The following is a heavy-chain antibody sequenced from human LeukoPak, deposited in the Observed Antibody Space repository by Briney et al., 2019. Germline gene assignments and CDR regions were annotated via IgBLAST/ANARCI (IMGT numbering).Heavy chain of an antibody. CDR2: ISGTGGST. V-gene: IGHV3-23*01. Sequence: AGGSLRLSCAASGFTFSSYVMSWVRQAPGKGLAWVSAISGTGGSTFYADSVKGRFTISRDNSKNTLYLQMNSLRAEDTAVYYCAKGTLQAYDYWGQGTLVTVSS. CDR1: GFTFSSYV. J-gene: IGHJ4*02. D-gene: IGHD5-24*01. CDR3: AKGTLQAYDY.